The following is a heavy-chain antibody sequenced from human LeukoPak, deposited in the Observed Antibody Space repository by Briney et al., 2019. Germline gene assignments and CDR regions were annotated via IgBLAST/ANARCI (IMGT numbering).Heavy chain of an antibody. CDR3: AVRAWELQHGYFQH. CDR1: GGSFSGYY. J-gene: IGHJ1*01. Sequence: PSETLSLTCAVHGGSFSGYYWSWIRQPPGKGLEWIGEINHSGSTNCNPSLKSRVTISVDTSKNQFSLKLSSVTAADTAVYYCAVRAWELQHGYFQHWGQGTLVTVSS. V-gene: IGHV4-34*01. D-gene: IGHD1-26*01. CDR2: INHSGST.